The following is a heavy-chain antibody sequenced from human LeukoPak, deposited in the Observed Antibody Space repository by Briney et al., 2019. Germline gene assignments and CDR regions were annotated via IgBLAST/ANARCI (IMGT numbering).Heavy chain of an antibody. D-gene: IGHD1-26*01. Sequence: GESLRLSCSASGFTFSSYNMNWVCQAPGKGLEWVSSITSGSSYIFYADSVKGRFTISRDNAKNSLYLQMNSLGADDTAVVYCAGLSGNFRCPRGQGTLVTVSS. CDR2: ITSGSSYI. CDR3: AGLSGNFRCP. J-gene: IGHJ5*02. CDR1: GFTFSSYN. V-gene: IGHV3-21*01.